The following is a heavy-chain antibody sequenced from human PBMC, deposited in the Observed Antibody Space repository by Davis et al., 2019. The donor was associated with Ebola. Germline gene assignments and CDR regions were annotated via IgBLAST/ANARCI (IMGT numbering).Heavy chain of an antibody. CDR2: FSHDGGNK. CDR1: GFTFNTYG. CDR3: ARVKVVTTRDFDY. D-gene: IGHD3-22*01. Sequence: PGGSLRLSCAASGFTFNTYGLHWVRQAPGKGLEWVAVFSHDGGNKYYADSVRDRFIISRDNSKNTLYLQMNSLRAADTAVYYCARVKVVTTRDFDYWGQGTLVTVSS. J-gene: IGHJ4*02. V-gene: IGHV3-30*03.